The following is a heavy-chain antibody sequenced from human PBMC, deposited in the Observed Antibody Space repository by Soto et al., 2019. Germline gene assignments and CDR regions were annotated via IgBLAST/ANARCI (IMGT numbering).Heavy chain of an antibody. CDR2: MNPNSGNT. J-gene: IGHJ6*03. Sequence: QVQLVQSGAEVKKPGASVKVSCKASGYTFTSYDINWVRQATGQGLAWMGWMNPNSGNTGYAQKFQGRVTITRNTSISTAYMELSSLRSEDTAVYYCARSPWFRVVPAANYYYYYMDVWGKGTTVTVSS. D-gene: IGHD2-2*01. V-gene: IGHV1-8*01. CDR1: GYTFTSYD. CDR3: ARSPWFRVVPAANYYYYYMDV.